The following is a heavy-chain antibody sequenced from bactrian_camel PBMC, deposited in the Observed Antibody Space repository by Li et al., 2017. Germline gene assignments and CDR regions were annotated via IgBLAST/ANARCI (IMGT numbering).Heavy chain of an antibody. CDR2: LDLGGGNS. V-gene: IGHV3S40*01. Sequence: MGWFRQSPGNESEGIVILDLGGGNSQYADSVKGRFTISRDSTKNTVYLQMNSLKPVDTAMYYCAATATGRFVCRTRYVTMFPDRGQGTQVTVS. CDR3: AATATGRFVCRTRYVTMFPD. D-gene: IGHD4*01. J-gene: IGHJ4*01.